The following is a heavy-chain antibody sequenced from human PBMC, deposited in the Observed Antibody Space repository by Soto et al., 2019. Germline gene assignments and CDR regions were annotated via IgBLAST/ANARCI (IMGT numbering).Heavy chain of an antibody. CDR3: ARDRLVSPGGD. V-gene: IGHV1-69*04. CDR2: IIPILGIA. Sequence: QVQLVHSGAEVKKPGSSVNVSCKASGGTFSSYTISWVRQAPGQGLEWMGRIIPILGIANYAQKFQGRVTITADKSTSTAYMELSSLRSEDTAVYYCARDRLVSPGGDWGQGTLVTVSS. CDR1: GGTFSSYT. D-gene: IGHD1-26*01. J-gene: IGHJ4*02.